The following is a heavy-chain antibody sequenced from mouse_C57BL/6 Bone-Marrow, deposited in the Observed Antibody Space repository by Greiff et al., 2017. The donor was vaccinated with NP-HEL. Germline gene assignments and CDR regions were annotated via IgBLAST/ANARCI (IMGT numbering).Heavy chain of an antibody. J-gene: IGHJ1*03. CDR3: ASIYYDYDGRDWYFDV. V-gene: IGHV14-3*01. Sequence: EVQLQQSVAELVRPGASVKLSCTASGFNIKNTYMHWVKQRPEQGLEWIGRIDPANGNTKYAPKFQGKATITADTSSNTAYLQLSSLTSEDTAIYYCASIYYDYDGRDWYFDVWGTGTTVTVSS. CDR1: GFNIKNTY. D-gene: IGHD2-4*01. CDR2: IDPANGNT.